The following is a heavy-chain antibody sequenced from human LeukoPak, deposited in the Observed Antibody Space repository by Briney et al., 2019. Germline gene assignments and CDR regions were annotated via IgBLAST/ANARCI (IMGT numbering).Heavy chain of an antibody. CDR3: ARGDYGGTNY. D-gene: IGHD4-23*01. Sequence: ASVKVSCKASGYTFTSYAMHWVRQAPGQRLEWMGWINAGNGNTKYSQKFQGRVTITADESTGTAYMELSSLRSEDTAVYYCARGDYGGTNYWGQGTLVTVSS. J-gene: IGHJ4*02. V-gene: IGHV1-3*01. CDR1: GYTFTSYA. CDR2: INAGNGNT.